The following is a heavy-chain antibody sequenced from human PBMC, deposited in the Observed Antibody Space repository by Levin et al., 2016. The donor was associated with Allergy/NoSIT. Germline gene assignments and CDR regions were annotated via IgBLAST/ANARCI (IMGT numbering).Heavy chain of an antibody. CDR2: ISYDGSNK. CDR3: ARVRGMEAGGTVSTDSFNTMDV. V-gene: IGHV3-30*04. CDR1: GFTFSSHA. D-gene: IGHD1-7*01. J-gene: IGHJ6*02. Sequence: GGSLRLSCAASGFTFSSHAMDWVRQAPGRGLEWVALISYDGSNKYYAGSVKGRFTISRDNSKNTLSLQMDRLTSEDTALYSCARVRGMEAGGTVSTDSFNTMDVWGQGTTVTV.